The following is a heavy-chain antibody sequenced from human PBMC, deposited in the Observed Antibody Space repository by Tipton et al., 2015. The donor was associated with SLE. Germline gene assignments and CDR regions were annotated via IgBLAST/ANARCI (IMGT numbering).Heavy chain of an antibody. CDR1: GGSISSYY. Sequence: TLSLTCTVSGGSISSYYWSWIRQPPGKGLEWIGYIYYSGSTNYNPSLKSRVTISVDRSKNQFSLKLSSVTAADTAVYYCARGIDTVTSRYYYYMDVWGKGTTVTVSS. J-gene: IGHJ6*03. CDR3: ARGIDTVTSRYYYYMDV. CDR2: IYYSGST. V-gene: IGHV4-59*12. D-gene: IGHD4-17*01.